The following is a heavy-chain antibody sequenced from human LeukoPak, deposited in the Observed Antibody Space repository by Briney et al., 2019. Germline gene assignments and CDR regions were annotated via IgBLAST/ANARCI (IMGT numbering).Heavy chain of an antibody. CDR1: GFTFSDYA. J-gene: IGHJ4*02. D-gene: IGHD3-3*01. CDR2: ISNSGGNT. CDR3: AKDSPGDFWSGYYGVRGRDINYYFDY. V-gene: IGHV3-23*01. Sequence: PGGSLRLSCATSGFTFSDYAMSWVRQAPGKGLEWVSTISNSGGNTHYADSVMGRFTISRDNSKNTLYLQMNSLRAEDTAVYYCAKDSPGDFWSGYYGVRGRDINYYFDYWGQGTLVTVSS.